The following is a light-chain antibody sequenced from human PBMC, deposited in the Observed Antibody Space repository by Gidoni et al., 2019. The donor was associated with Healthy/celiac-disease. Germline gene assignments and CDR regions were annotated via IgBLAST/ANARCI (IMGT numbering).Light chain of an antibody. V-gene: IGKV1-39*01. Sequence: LHITQSPSSLSASVGDRVTITCRASQSISSYLNWYQQKPGKAPKLLIYAASSLQSGVPSRFSGSGSGTDFTLTISSLQPEDFATYYCQQSYSTPRGFGEGTKVEIK. CDR3: QQSYSTPRG. J-gene: IGKJ1*01. CDR2: AAS. CDR1: QSISSY.